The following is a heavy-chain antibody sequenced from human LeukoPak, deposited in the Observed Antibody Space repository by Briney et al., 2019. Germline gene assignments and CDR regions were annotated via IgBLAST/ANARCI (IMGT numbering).Heavy chain of an antibody. CDR2: ISSNGGST. D-gene: IGHD7-27*01. J-gene: IGHJ4*02. CDR3: VKRTGLYFDY. Sequence: GGSLRLSRSASGFTFSSYAIHWVRQAPGKELEYVSGISSNGGSTYNANSVKGRITISRDNSKNTVDLQMSSLRAEDTAVYYCVKRTGLYFDYWGQGTLVTVSS. V-gene: IGHV3-64D*09. CDR1: GFTFSSYA.